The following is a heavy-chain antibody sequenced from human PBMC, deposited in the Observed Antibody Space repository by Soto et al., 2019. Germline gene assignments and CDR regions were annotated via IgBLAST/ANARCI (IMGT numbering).Heavy chain of an antibody. CDR1: GLTFYNYA. J-gene: IGHJ3*01. CDR2: FSATDGST. D-gene: IGHD6-13*01. CDR3: AKSMIAAAGTGAFDV. Sequence: GGSLRLSCAASGLTFYNYALTWVRQTPGKGLEWVSSFSATDGSTQYADSVKGRFTISRDNPNSMLYLQMNILRAEDTALYFCAKSMIAAAGTGAFDVWGQGTMVTVSS. V-gene: IGHV3-23*01.